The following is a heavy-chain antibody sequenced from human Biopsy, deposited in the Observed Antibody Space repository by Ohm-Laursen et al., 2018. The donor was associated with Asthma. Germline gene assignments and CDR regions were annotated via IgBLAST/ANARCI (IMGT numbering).Heavy chain of an antibody. D-gene: IGHD3-22*01. CDR1: GGSISSGGYY. V-gene: IGHV4-31*03. CDR3: ARAQDYYDSRGYYRSLDY. CDR2: IYYSGST. J-gene: IGHJ4*02. Sequence: PSETLSLTCTVSGGSISSGGYYWSWIRQHPGKGLEWIGYIYYSGSTYYNPSLKSRVTISVDTSKNQFSLKLSSVTAADTAVYYCARAQDYYDSRGYYRSLDYWGQGTLVTVSS.